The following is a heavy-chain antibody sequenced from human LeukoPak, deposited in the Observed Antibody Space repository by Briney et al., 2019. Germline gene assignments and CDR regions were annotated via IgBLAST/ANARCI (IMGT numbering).Heavy chain of an antibody. Sequence: GGSLRLSCAASGFTFGSYGMHWVRQAPGKGLEWVAVTSYDGSNKYYADSVKGRFTISRDNSKNTLYLQVNSLRAEDTAVYYCAKRAKCGGDCYFIDYWGQGTLVTVSS. V-gene: IGHV3-30*18. CDR1: GFTFGSYG. CDR2: TSYDGSNK. D-gene: IGHD2-21*02. CDR3: AKRAKCGGDCYFIDY. J-gene: IGHJ4*02.